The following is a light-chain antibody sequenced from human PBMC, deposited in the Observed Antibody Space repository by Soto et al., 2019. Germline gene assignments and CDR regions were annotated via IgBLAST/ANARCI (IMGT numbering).Light chain of an antibody. CDR3: QQYFSTPMFT. CDR2: WAS. Sequence: VMTQSPDSLAVSLGERATINCKSSQSLLYSPNNQNYLAWYQQKPGQPPKLLIYWASTRESGVPDRFSGSGSGTDFTPTISSLQAEDVAVYYCQQYFSTPMFTFGQGTKLEIK. J-gene: IGKJ2*01. CDR1: QSLLYSPNNQNY. V-gene: IGKV4-1*01.